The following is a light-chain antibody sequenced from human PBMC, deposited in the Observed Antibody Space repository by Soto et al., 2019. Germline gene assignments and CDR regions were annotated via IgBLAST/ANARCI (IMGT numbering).Light chain of an antibody. J-gene: IGKJ3*01. CDR2: AAS. CDR3: QHANSFPFT. Sequence: DSQMTQSPSSVSASIGDRVTITCRASQIIGSWLAWYQQKPGKAPTLLIYAASSLQSGVPSRFSGSGSGTDFTLTITSLQAEDSATYYCQHANSFPFTFGPGTKVDIK. CDR1: QIIGSW. V-gene: IGKV1-12*02.